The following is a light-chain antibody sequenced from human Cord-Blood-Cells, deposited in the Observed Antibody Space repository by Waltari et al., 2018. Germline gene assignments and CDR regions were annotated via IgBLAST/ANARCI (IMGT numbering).Light chain of an antibody. CDR1: SSDVGGYNS. J-gene: IGLJ2*01. V-gene: IGLV2-14*01. CDR3: SSYTSSSTVV. CDR2: DVS. Sequence: QSALTPPASVAGSPGQSITISCTVTSSDVGGYNSVSWYQQHPGKAPKLMIYDVSNRPSGVSNRFSGSKSGNTASLTISGLQAEDEADYYCSSYTSSSTVVFGGGTKLTVL.